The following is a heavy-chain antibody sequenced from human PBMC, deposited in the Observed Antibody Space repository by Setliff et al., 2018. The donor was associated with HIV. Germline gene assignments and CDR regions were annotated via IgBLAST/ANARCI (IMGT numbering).Heavy chain of an antibody. Sequence: SETLSLTCTVSGDSITSNDYYWGWIRQPPGKGLEWIGYISTSGSTKYNPSLKRRVTILVDPSNNQFSLRLSSVTAADTAVYYCARHSDFWSEDAFDIWAQGTVVTVSS. CDR1: GDSITSNDYY. CDR3: ARHSDFWSEDAFDI. J-gene: IGHJ3*02. V-gene: IGHV4-61*05. D-gene: IGHD3-3*01. CDR2: ISTSGST.